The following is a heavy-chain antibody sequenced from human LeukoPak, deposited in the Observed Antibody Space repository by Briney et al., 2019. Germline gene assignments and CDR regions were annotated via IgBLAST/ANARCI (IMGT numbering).Heavy chain of an antibody. D-gene: IGHD2-21*02. CDR1: GYTFTSYY. CDR3: ARDRTYSCSGGDCYSYYYGMDV. J-gene: IGHJ6*02. V-gene: IGHV1-46*01. Sequence: ASVKVSCKASGYTFTSYYMHWVRQAPGQGLEWMGIINPSGGSTSYAQKFQGWVTMTRDTSISTAYMELSRLRSDDTAVYYCARDRTYSCSGGDCYSYYYGMDVWGQGTTVTVSS. CDR2: INPSGGST.